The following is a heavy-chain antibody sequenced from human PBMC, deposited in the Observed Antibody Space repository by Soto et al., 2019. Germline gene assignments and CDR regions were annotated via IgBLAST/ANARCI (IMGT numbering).Heavy chain of an antibody. J-gene: IGHJ3*02. CDR1: GGSISSYY. CDR3: ARQGYSSNYYVSFDI. V-gene: IGHV4-59*01. CDR2: IYYSGST. D-gene: IGHD6-13*01. Sequence: SETLSLTCTVSGGSISSYYWSWIRQPPGKGLEWIGYIYYSGSTNYNPSLKSRVTISVDMSKNQFSLKLSSVTAADTAVYYCARQGYSSNYYVSFDIWGQGTMVTVSS.